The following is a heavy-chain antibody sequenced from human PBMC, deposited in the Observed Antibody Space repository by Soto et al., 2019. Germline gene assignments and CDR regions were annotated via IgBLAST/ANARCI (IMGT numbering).Heavy chain of an antibody. J-gene: IGHJ3*02. D-gene: IGHD2-15*01. V-gene: IGHV3-23*01. Sequence: EVQLLESGGGLVQPGGSLRLSCAASGFTFSSYAMSWVRQAPGKGLEWVSAISGSGGRTYYADSVKGRFTISRDNSKNTLYLQMNSLGAEDTAVYYCAKTVRYCSGGSCSRPDAFDIWGQGTMVTVSS. CDR1: GFTFSSYA. CDR3: AKTVRYCSGGSCSRPDAFDI. CDR2: ISGSGGRT.